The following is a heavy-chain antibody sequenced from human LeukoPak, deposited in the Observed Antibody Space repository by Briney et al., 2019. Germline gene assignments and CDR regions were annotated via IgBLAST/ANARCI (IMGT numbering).Heavy chain of an antibody. D-gene: IGHD3-22*01. J-gene: IGHJ4*02. Sequence: PGGSLRLSCAASGFTFSSYSMNWVRQAPGKGLEWVSYISSSSSTIYYADSVKGRFTISRDNAKNSLYLQMNSLRAEDTAVCYCARDQYTYYYDSSGRPRVDYWGQGTLVTVSS. CDR3: ARDQYTYYYDSSGRPRVDY. V-gene: IGHV3-48*01. CDR2: ISSSSSTI. CDR1: GFTFSSYS.